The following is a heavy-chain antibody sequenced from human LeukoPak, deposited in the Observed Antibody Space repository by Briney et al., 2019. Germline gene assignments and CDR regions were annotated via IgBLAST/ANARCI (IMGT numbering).Heavy chain of an antibody. D-gene: IGHD3-22*01. Sequence: PGRSLRLSCAASGFTFSSYGLHWVRQAPGKGLEWVAVISYDGSNKYYADSVKGRFTISRDNSKNTLYLQMNSLRAGDTAVYYCAKQSTDNSGYYDYWGQGTLVTVSS. CDR1: GFTFSSYG. V-gene: IGHV3-30*18. CDR3: AKQSTDNSGYYDY. CDR2: ISYDGSNK. J-gene: IGHJ4*02.